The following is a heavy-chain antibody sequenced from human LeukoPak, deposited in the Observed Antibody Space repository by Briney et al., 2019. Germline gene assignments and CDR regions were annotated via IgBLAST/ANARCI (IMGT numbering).Heavy chain of an antibody. V-gene: IGHV3-30*18. CDR2: ISYDGSHK. J-gene: IGHJ4*02. Sequence: GGSLRLSCAASGFTFSSYGVHWVRQAPGKGLEWVAVISYDGSHKYYADSVKGRFTISRDNSKNTLYLQMNSLRAEDTAVYYCAKELWDYWGQGTLVTVSS. CDR1: GFTFSSYG. CDR3: AKELWDY.